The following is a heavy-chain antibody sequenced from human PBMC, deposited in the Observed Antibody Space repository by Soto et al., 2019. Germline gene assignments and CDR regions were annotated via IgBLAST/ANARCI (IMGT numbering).Heavy chain of an antibody. CDR1: GGTFSSYA. CDR2: IIPIFGTA. V-gene: IGHV1-69*01. D-gene: IGHD2-2*02. Sequence: QVQLVQSGAEVKKPGSSVKVSCKASGGTFSSYAISWVRQAPGQGLEWMGGIIPIFGTANYAQKFQGRVTITADESTRTAYMELSSLRSEDTAVYYCARDRIGYCSSTSCYTVHRYYYYYGMDVWGQGTTVTVSS. CDR3: ARDRIGYCSSTSCYTVHRYYYYYGMDV. J-gene: IGHJ6*02.